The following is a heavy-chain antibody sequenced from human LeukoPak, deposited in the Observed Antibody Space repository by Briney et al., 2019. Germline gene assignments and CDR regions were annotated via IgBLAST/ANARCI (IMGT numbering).Heavy chain of an antibody. Sequence: GALRLSCAASGFTFSSYGMHWVRQAPGKGLEWVAVISYDGSNKYYADSVKGRFTISRDNSKNTLYLQMNSLRAEDTAVYYCAKSADGDYYFDYWGQGTLVTVSS. V-gene: IGHV3-30*18. CDR1: GFTFSSYG. D-gene: IGHD4-17*01. CDR2: ISYDGSNK. CDR3: AKSADGDYYFDY. J-gene: IGHJ4*02.